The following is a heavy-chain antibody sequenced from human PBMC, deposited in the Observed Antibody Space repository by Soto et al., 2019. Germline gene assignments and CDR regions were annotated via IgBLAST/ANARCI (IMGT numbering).Heavy chain of an antibody. J-gene: IGHJ6*02. D-gene: IGHD3-9*01. CDR2: ISAYNGNT. Sequence: ASVKVSCKASGYTFTNYGISWVRQAPGQGLEWVGWISAYNGNTKYAQKVQGRVTMTIDTSTSTAYMELRSLRSDDTAVYYCARDYYDILTGYYSPALYYYYAMDVWGQGTTVTVYS. V-gene: IGHV1-18*01. CDR1: GYTFTNYG. CDR3: ARDYYDILTGYYSPALYYYYAMDV.